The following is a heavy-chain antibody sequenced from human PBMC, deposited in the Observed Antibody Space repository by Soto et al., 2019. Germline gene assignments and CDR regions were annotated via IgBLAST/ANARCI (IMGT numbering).Heavy chain of an antibody. Sequence: SVKVSCKASGGTFSSYAISWVRQAPGQGLEWMGGIIPIFGTANYAQKFQGRVTITADESTSTAYMELSSLRSEDTAVYYCARDTDDYYDSSGYSRYNYWGQGTLVTVSS. CDR2: IIPIFGTA. D-gene: IGHD3-22*01. CDR3: ARDTDDYYDSSGYSRYNY. V-gene: IGHV1-69*13. CDR1: GGTFSSYA. J-gene: IGHJ4*02.